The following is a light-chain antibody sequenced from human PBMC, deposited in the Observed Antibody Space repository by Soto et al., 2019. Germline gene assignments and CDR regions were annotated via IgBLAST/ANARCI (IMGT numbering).Light chain of an antibody. CDR1: QRVNNY. V-gene: IGKV3-11*01. CDR3: QQRRSWLT. J-gene: IGKJ4*01. Sequence: EIVLTQSPATLSLSPGERATLSCRASQRVNNYLAWYQQKPGQAPRLLIYDASNRTTGIPARFSGSGSGTDFTLTISSLEPEDFAVYYCQQRRSWLTFGGGTKVEIK. CDR2: DAS.